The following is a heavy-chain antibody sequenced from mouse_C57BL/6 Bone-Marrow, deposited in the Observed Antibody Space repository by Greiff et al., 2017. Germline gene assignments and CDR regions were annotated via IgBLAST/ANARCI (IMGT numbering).Heavy chain of an antibody. CDR2: INRDGGST. D-gene: IGHD4-1*02. CDR1: EYEFPSHD. V-gene: IGHV5-2*01. CDR3: ARLQLGLWFAY. Sequence: EVQLQQSGGGLVQPGESLKLSCESNEYEFPSHDMSWVRKTPEKRLELVAAINRDGGSTYYPDTMERRFIISRDNTKKTLYLQMSSLRSEDTALYYCARLQLGLWFAYWGQGTLVTVSA. J-gene: IGHJ3*01.